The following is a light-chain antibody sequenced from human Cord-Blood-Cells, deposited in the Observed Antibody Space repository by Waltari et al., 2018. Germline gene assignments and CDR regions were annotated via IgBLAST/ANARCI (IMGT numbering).Light chain of an antibody. Sequence: QSALTQPASVSGSPGQSITISCTGTSSDVGSYNLVSWYQQHPGKAPKLMIYEGSKRPSGVSNRFSGSKSGNTASLTISGLQAEDEADYYGCSYAGSSTWVVGGGTKLTVL. CDR3: CSYAGSSTWV. CDR1: SSDVGSYNL. V-gene: IGLV2-23*01. J-gene: IGLJ3*02. CDR2: EGS.